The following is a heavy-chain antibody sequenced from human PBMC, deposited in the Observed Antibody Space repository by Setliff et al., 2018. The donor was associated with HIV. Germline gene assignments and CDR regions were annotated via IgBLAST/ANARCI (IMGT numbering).Heavy chain of an antibody. Sequence: SETLSLTCDVFGGSFSGYYWSWIRQPPGKGLEWIGEIIPSRSTNYNPSLKSRVTMSIDTSKSQFSLKLSSVTAADTAVYYCVRQADCGGDCVLGYWGQGTLVTVSS. V-gene: IGHV4-34*12. CDR2: IIPSRST. D-gene: IGHD2-21*02. CDR1: GGSFSGYY. J-gene: IGHJ4*02. CDR3: VRQADCGGDCVLGY.